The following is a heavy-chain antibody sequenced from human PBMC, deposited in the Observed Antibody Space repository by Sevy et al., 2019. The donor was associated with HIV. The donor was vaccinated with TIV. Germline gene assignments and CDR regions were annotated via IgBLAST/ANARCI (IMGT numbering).Heavy chain of an antibody. D-gene: IGHD7-27*01. CDR1: GFTFSSYA. Sequence: GGSLRLSCAASGFTFSSYAMHWVRQAPGKGLEWVAVILYDGSNKYYADSVKGRFTISRDNSKNTLYLQMNSLRAEDTAVYYCARVAGPLTGPVYFDYWGQGTLVTVSS. CDR2: ILYDGSNK. V-gene: IGHV3-30-3*01. CDR3: ARVAGPLTGPVYFDY. J-gene: IGHJ4*02.